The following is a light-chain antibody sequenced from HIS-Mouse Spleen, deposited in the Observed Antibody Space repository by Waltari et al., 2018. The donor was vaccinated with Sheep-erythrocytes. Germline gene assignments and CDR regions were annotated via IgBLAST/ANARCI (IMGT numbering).Light chain of an antibody. V-gene: IGLV3-25*03. Sequence: SYELTQPPSVSVSPGQTASITCPGDAWPKQDAYWYQQKPGQAPMLVIYKESERPPGIPVRFSGSSSGTTVTLTISGVQAEDEADHYCQSADSSGTYVFGTGTKVTVL. CDR3: QSADSSGTYV. J-gene: IGLJ1*01. CDR1: AWPKQD. CDR2: KES.